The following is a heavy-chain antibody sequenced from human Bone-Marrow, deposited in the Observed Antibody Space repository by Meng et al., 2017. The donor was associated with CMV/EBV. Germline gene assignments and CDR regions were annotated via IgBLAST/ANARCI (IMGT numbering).Heavy chain of an antibody. CDR2: ISGSGGST. Sequence: GESLKISCAASGFTFSSYAMSWVRQAPGKGLEWVSAISGSGGSTYYADSVKGRFTISRDNSKNPLYLQMHSLRAEDTAVYYCAKGNDIVVVPAAIRVPDFDYWGQGTLVTVSS. J-gene: IGHJ4*02. CDR3: AKGNDIVVVPAAIRVPDFDY. D-gene: IGHD2-2*02. CDR1: GFTFSSYA. V-gene: IGHV3-23*01.